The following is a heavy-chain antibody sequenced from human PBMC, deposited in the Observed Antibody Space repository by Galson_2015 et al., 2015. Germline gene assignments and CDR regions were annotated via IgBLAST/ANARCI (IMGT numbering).Heavy chain of an antibody. CDR3: ARASGYSYGYVLDY. CDR1: GGSISSSNW. V-gene: IGHV4-4*02. Sequence: SETLSLTCAVSGGSISSSNWWSWVRQPPGMGLEWIGEIYHSGSTNYNPSLKSRVTISVDKSKNQFSLKLSSVTAADTAVYYCARASGYSYGYVLDYWGQGTLVTVSS. D-gene: IGHD5-18*01. J-gene: IGHJ4*02. CDR2: IYHSGST.